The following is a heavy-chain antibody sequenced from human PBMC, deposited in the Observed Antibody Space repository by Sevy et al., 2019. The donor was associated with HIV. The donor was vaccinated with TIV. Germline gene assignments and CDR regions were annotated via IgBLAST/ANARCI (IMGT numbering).Heavy chain of an antibody. J-gene: IGHJ2*01. CDR1: GGTFSSYA. CDR2: IIPIFGTA. CDR3: ARGPPPAYYYGSGSYKHWYFDL. V-gene: IGHV1-69*13. D-gene: IGHD3-10*01. Sequence: ASVKVSCKASGGTFSSYAISWVRQAPGQGLEWMGGIIPIFGTANYAQKFQGRVTITADESTSTAYMELSSLGSEDTAVYYCARGPPPAYYYGSGSYKHWYFDLWGRGTLVTVSS.